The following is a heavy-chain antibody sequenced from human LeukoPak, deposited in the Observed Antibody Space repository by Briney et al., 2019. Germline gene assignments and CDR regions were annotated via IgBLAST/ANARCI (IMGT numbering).Heavy chain of an antibody. CDR3: ARSRDETTSYSDLDS. Sequence: PSETLSLTCAVNSVSFRGYYWTWTRHPPGKGLEWNGQANHRGSANYNPSLKSLVAIAVDTSKNQFSLNLKSVTAADTAVYYCARSRDETTSYSDLDSWGHGTLVTVSS. CDR1: SVSFRGYY. CDR2: ANHRGSA. J-gene: IGHJ4*03. V-gene: IGHV4-34*01. D-gene: IGHD1-14*01.